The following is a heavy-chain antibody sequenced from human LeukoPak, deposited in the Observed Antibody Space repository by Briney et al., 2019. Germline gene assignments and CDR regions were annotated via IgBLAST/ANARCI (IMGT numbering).Heavy chain of an antibody. CDR3: ARDLIGVTATSDY. V-gene: IGHV4-34*01. J-gene: IGHJ4*02. D-gene: IGHD2-21*02. CDR2: INHSGST. Sequence: PSETLSLTCAVYGGSFSGYYWSWIRQPPGKGLEWIGEINHSGSTNYNPSLKSRVTISVDTSKNQFSLKLSSVTAADTAVYYCARDLIGVTATSDYWGQGTLVTVSS. CDR1: GGSFSGYY.